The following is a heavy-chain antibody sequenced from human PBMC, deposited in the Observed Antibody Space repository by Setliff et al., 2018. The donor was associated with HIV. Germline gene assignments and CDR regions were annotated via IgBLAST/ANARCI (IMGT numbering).Heavy chain of an antibody. CDR3: ARVFSVGATRVSAFDI. J-gene: IGHJ3*02. CDR2: ISSSSSYI. CDR1: GFTFSSYS. V-gene: IGHV3-21*01. Sequence: GESLKISCAASGFTFSSYSMNWVRQAPGKGLEWVSSISSSSSYIYYADSVKGRFTISRDNAKNSLYLQMYSLRAEDTAVYYCARVFSVGATRVSAFDIWGQGTMVT. D-gene: IGHD1-26*01.